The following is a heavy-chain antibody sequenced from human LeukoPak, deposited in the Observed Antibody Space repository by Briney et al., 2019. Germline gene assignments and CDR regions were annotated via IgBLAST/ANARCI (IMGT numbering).Heavy chain of an antibody. CDR3: ARDLYYYGSGSQTFDY. J-gene: IGHJ4*02. Sequence: GGSLRLSCAASGFTFSSYAMNWVRQAPGKGLEWLSYISGSSSSIYYADSVKGRFTISRDNAKSSLYLQMNSLRAEDTAVYYCARDLYYYGSGSQTFDYWGQGTLVTVSS. CDR2: ISGSSSSI. D-gene: IGHD3-10*01. CDR1: GFTFSSYA. V-gene: IGHV3-48*04.